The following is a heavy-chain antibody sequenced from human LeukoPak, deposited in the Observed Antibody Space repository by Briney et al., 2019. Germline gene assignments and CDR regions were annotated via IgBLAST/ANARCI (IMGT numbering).Heavy chain of an antibody. CDR2: IKQDGSEK. V-gene: IGHV3-7*01. CDR3: ARGALKGITGTRGNYFDY. D-gene: IGHD1-20*01. J-gene: IGHJ4*02. Sequence: SWVRQAPGKGLEWVANIKQDGSEKYYVDSVKGRFTISRDNAKNSLYLQMNSLRAEDTAVYYCARGALKGITGTRGNYFDYWGQGTLVTVSS.